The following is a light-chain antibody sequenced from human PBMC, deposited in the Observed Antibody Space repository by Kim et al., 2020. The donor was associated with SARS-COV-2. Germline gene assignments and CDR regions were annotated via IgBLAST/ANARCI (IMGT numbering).Light chain of an antibody. V-gene: IGKV1-17*01. CDR1: QGIRND. CDR2: AAS. J-gene: IGKJ2*01. Sequence: DIQMTQSPSSLSASVGDRVTITCRASQGIRNDLAWCQQKPGKAPKRLIYAASSLQSGVPSRFSGSGSGTEFTLTISSLQPEDFATYYCLQYNNYPHTFGQGTKLEI. CDR3: LQYNNYPHT.